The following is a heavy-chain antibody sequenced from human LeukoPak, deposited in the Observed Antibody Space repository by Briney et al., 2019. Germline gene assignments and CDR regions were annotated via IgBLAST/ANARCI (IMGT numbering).Heavy chain of an antibody. CDR2: INPSGGST. CDR1: GYTFTSYY. Sequence: EASVKVSCKASGYTFTSYYMHWVRQAPGQGLEWMGIINPSGGSTSYAQKFQGRVTMTRDMSTSTVYMELSSLRSEDTAVYYCARDLSRWELPGYYFDYWGQGTLVTVSS. D-gene: IGHD1-26*01. CDR3: ARDLSRWELPGYYFDY. V-gene: IGHV1-46*01. J-gene: IGHJ4*02.